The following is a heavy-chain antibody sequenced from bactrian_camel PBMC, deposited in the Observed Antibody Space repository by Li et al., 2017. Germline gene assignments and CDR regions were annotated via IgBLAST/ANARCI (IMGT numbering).Heavy chain of an antibody. CDR1: AHTYPHYC. Sequence: HVQLVESGGGSVQAGGSLRLTCPTSAHTYPHYCVAWFRQVPGKEREGVAAVNNRGETNYAGSVRGRFTISEDKAKNILYLRITNLTPEDTAMYYCAARYSIGRYCRAVIPFDSRGQGTQVTVS. D-gene: IGHD2*01. CDR2: VNNRGET. CDR3: AARYSIGRYCRAVIPFDS. V-gene: IGHV3S57*01. J-gene: IGHJ6*01.